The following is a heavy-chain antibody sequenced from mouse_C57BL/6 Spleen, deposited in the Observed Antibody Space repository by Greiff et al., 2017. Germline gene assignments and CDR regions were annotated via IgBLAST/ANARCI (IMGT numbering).Heavy chain of an antibody. CDR1: GYSITSGYY. J-gene: IGHJ2*01. V-gene: IGHV3-6*01. D-gene: IGHD2-1*01. CDR2: ISYDGSN. CDR3: ARDCGNYDFDY. Sequence: EVKLMESGPGLVKPSQSLSLTCSVTGYSITSGYYWNWIRQFPGNKLEWMGYISYDGSNNYNPSLKNRISITRDTSKNQFFLKLNSVTTEDTATYYCARDCGNYDFDYWGQGTTLTVSS.